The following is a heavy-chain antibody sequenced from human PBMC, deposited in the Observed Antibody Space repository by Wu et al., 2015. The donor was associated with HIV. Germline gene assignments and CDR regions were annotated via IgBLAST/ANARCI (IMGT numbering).Heavy chain of an antibody. CDR3: ARGFFYGSGSYPCYFDY. CDR2: IHPSGSYT. CDR1: GGTFSNYG. D-gene: IGHD3-10*01. Sequence: QVQLVQSGAEVKKPESSVKVSCKAAGGTFSNYGISWVRQAPGEGLEWMGIIHPSGSYTNSAQKFQGRVTMITDTSTSTVYMELSSLRSEDTAVYYCARGFFYGSGSYPCYFDYWGQGTLVTVSS. J-gene: IGHJ4*02. V-gene: IGHV1-46*01.